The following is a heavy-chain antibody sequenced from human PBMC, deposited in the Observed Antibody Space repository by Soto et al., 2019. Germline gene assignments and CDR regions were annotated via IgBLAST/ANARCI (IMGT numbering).Heavy chain of an antibody. J-gene: IGHJ5*02. CDR3: ARGPLPLDNRFGP. V-gene: IGHV1-69*06. CDR1: GGTFSSYA. CDR2: IIPIFGTA. Sequence: SVKVSCKASGGTFSSYALRWVRRAPGQGLEWMGGIIPIFGTANYAQKFQGRVTITADKSTSAAYMELSSLRSEDTAVYYCARGPLPLDNRFGPGGQGTLVTVSS.